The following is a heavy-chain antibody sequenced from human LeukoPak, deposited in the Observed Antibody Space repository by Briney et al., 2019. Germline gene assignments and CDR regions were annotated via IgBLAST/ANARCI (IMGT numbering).Heavy chain of an antibody. CDR3: AKGVQLWLFPIDY. J-gene: IGHJ4*02. Sequence: GASLSLSCTASGFTFDDYGMHWGRQAPGKGLEWVCLINWDGSSTYYADSVKGRFTISRDNSKNSLYLQMNSLRDEDTALYYCAKGVQLWLFPIDYWGQGTLVTVSS. V-gene: IGHV3-43D*03. CDR2: INWDGSST. D-gene: IGHD5-18*01. CDR1: GFTFDDYG.